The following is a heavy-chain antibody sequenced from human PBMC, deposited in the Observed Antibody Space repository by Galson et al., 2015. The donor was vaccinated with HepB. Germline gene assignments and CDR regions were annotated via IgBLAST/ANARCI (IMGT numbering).Heavy chain of an antibody. J-gene: IGHJ4*02. V-gene: IGHV4-31*03. D-gene: IGHD4-23*01. Sequence: TLSLTCTVSGGSISSGGYYWSWIRQHPGKGLEWIGYIYYSGSTYYNPSLKSRVTISVDTSKNQFSLKLSSVTAADTAVYYCARGDYGGNSGYFDYWGQGTLVTVSS. CDR3: ARGDYGGNSGYFDY. CDR1: GGSISSGGYY. CDR2: IYYSGST.